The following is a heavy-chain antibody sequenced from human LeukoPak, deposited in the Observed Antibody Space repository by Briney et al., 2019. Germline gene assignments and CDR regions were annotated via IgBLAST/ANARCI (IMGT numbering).Heavy chain of an antibody. Sequence: KPGGSLRLSCAASGFTFSSYGMHWVRQAPGKGLEWVAVISYDGSNKYYADSVKGRFTISRDDSKNTLYLQMNSLRAEDTAVYYCAKERERPSHYYYGMDVWGLGTTVTVSS. V-gene: IGHV3-30*18. CDR3: AKERERPSHYYYGMDV. J-gene: IGHJ6*02. D-gene: IGHD6-6*01. CDR2: ISYDGSNK. CDR1: GFTFSSYG.